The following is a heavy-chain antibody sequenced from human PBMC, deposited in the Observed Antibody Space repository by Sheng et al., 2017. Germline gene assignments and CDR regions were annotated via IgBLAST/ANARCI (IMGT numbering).Heavy chain of an antibody. CDR2: IIPIFGTA. J-gene: IGHJ3*02. CDR3: ATRARYSSSWDYDAFDI. Sequence: QVQLVQSGAELRKPGSSVKVSCRASGVSFSNFSIGWVRQAPGQGLEWMGGIIPIFGTANYAQKFQGRVTITADESTSTAYMELSSLRSEDTAVYYCATRARYSSSWDYDAFDIWDQG. CDR1: GVSFSNFS. V-gene: IGHV1-69*01. D-gene: IGHD6-13*01.